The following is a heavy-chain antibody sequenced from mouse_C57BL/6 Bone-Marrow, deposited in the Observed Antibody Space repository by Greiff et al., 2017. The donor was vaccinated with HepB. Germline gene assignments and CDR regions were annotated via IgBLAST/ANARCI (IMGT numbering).Heavy chain of an antibody. CDR3: TTRIGSRYFDD. V-gene: IGHV14-4*01. Sequence: VQLQQSGAELVRPGASVKLSCTASGFNIKDDYMHWVKQRPEQGLEWIGWIDPENGDTEYASKFQGKATITADTSSNTAYLQLSSLTSEDTAVYYCTTRIGSRYFDDWGQGTTLTVSS. CDR2: IDPENGDT. J-gene: IGHJ2*01. D-gene: IGHD1-1*01. CDR1: GFNIKDDY.